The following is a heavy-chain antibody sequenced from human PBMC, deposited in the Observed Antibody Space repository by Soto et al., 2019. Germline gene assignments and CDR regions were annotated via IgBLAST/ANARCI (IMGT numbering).Heavy chain of an antibody. CDR3: ARSTIFGVVRYYFDY. CDR2: INHSGST. J-gene: IGHJ4*02. CDR1: GGSFSCYY. D-gene: IGHD3-3*01. V-gene: IGHV4-34*01. Sequence: SETLSLTCAVYGGSFSCYYGSWIRQPPGKGLEWIGEINHSGSTNYNPSLKSRVTISVDTSKNQFSLKLSSVTAADTAVYYCARSTIFGVVRYYFDYWGQGTLVTVSS.